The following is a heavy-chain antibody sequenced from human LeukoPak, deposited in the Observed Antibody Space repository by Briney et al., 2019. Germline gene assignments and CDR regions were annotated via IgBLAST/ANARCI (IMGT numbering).Heavy chain of an antibody. V-gene: IGHV4-59*01. CDR2: IYYSGST. CDR1: GGSISSYY. J-gene: IGHJ5*02. CDR3: ARVMVRGTSKAPWFDP. D-gene: IGHD3-10*01. Sequence: SETLSLTCTVSGGSISSYYWSWIRQPPGKGLEWIGYIYYSGSTNYNPSLKSRVTISVDTSKNQFSLKLSSVTAADTAVYYCARVMVRGTSKAPWFDPWGQGTLVTVSS.